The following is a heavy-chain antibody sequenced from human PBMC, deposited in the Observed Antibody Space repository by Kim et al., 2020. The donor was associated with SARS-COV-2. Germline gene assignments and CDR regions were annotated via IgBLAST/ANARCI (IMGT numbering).Heavy chain of an antibody. V-gene: IGHV1-69*13. Sequence: SVKVSCKASGGTFSSYAISWVRQAPGQGLEWMGGIIPIFGTANYAQKFQGRVTITADESTSTAYMELSSLRSEDTAVYYCASGLLGSGYPTYNWFDPWGQGTLVTVSS. CDR2: IIPIFGTA. CDR1: GGTFSSYA. D-gene: IGHD3-22*01. J-gene: IGHJ5*02. CDR3: ASGLLGSGYPTYNWFDP.